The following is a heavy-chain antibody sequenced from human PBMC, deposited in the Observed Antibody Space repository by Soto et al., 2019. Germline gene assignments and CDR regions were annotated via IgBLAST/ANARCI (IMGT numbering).Heavy chain of an antibody. V-gene: IGHV1-69*01. Sequence: QVQLVQSGAEVKKPGSSVKVSCKASGGTFSRYAISWVRQAPGQGLEWMGGMIPIFGTANYAQKFQGRVRITADESTRTAYMELSSLRSGDTAVYYCARDRMDSSGYPTLLDYWGQGTLVTVSS. CDR1: GGTFSRYA. J-gene: IGHJ4*02. D-gene: IGHD3-22*01. CDR3: ARDRMDSSGYPTLLDY. CDR2: MIPIFGTA.